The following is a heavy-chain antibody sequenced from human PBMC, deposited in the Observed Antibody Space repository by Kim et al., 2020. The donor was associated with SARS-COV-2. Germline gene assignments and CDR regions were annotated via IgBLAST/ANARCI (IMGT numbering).Heavy chain of an antibody. J-gene: IGHJ4*02. Sequence: GGSLRLSCAASGFTFSTYDMYWVHQAPGKGLECVSGIRGSDGSTYYADSVKGRFTISRDNSKNTLYLQMNSLRAEDTAVYYCAKGYYCTSTTCYAYWGQGTLVTVSS. V-gene: IGHV3-23*01. CDR2: IRGSDGST. CDR1: GFTFSTYD. CDR3: AKGYYCTSTTCYAY. D-gene: IGHD2-2*01.